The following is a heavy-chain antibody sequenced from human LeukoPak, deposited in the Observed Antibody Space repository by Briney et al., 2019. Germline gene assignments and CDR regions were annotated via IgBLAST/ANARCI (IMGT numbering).Heavy chain of an antibody. D-gene: IGHD6-13*01. J-gene: IGHJ4*02. CDR2: IKQDGSEK. V-gene: IGHV3-7*01. Sequence: GGSLRLSCAVSGFSVSGYWMTWVRQAPGKGLEWVANIKQDGSEKNYVDSVKGRLTISRDNAENSLFLQMNSLRVEDTAVYYCAREWQGGIAAAGTRIEGDYWGQGTLVAVSS. CDR1: GFSVSGYW. CDR3: AREWQGGIAAAGTRIEGDY.